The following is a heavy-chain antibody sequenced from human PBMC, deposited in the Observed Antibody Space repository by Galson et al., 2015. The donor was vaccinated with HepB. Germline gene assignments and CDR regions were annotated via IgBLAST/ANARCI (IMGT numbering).Heavy chain of an antibody. V-gene: IGHV3-66*02. D-gene: IGHD3-22*01. CDR1: GFTVSSNY. J-gene: IGHJ6*02. CDR2: IYSGGST. CDR3: ARDSPDSSGYYYEGQKSKALSYYYYGMDV. Sequence: SLRLSCAASGFTVSSNYMSWVRQAPGKGLEWVSVIYSGGSTYYADSVKGRFTISRDNSKNTLYLQMNSLRAEDTAVYYCARDSPDSSGYYYEGQKSKALSYYYYGMDVWGQGTTVTVSS.